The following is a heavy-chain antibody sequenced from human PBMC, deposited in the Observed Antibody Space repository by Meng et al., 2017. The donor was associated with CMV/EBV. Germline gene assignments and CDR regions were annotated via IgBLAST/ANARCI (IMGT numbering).Heavy chain of an antibody. V-gene: IGHV4-34*01. D-gene: IGHD2-2*02. J-gene: IGHJ6*02. Sequence: GSLRLSCAVYGGSFSGYYWSWIRQPPGKGLEWIGEINHSGSTNYNPSLKSRVTISVDTSKNQFSLKLSSVTAADTAVYYCARGVRPGYCSSTSCYTGRPSHYYYYGMDVWGQGTTVTVSS. CDR2: INHSGST. CDR3: ARGVRPGYCSSTSCYTGRPSHYYYYGMDV. CDR1: GGSFSGYY.